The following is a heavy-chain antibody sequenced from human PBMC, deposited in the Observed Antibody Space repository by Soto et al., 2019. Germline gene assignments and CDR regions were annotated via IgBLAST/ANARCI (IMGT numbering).Heavy chain of an antibody. D-gene: IGHD4-17*01. V-gene: IGHV3-7*03. J-gene: IGHJ4*02. CDR2: IKRDGSEK. Sequence: EVQLVESGGGLVQPGGSLRLSCTASGFMFGSYWMTWVRHVPGKGLQWVANIKRDGSEKYYVDFVKGRFTISRDNADNSVFLDMNNLRVDDTVTYYCARVRATDYEIDYWGQGALVTVSS. CDR1: GFMFGSYW. CDR3: ARVRATDYEIDY.